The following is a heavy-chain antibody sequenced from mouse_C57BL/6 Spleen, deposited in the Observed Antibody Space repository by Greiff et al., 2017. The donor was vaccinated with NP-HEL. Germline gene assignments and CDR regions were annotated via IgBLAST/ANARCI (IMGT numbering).Heavy chain of an antibody. Sequence: ESGPGLVKPSQSLSLSCSVTGYSITSGYYWNWIRQFPGNKLEWMGYISYDGSNNYNPSLKNRISFTRDTSKNQFFLKLNSVTTEDTATYYCARGYDGYLFDYWGQGTTLTVSS. D-gene: IGHD2-3*01. J-gene: IGHJ2*01. CDR1: GYSITSGYY. CDR2: ISYDGSN. CDR3: ARGYDGYLFDY. V-gene: IGHV3-6*01.